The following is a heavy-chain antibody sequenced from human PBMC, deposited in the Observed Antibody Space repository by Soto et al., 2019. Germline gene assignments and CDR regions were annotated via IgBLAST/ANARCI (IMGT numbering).Heavy chain of an antibody. Sequence: RLSCAASGFTFSSYGMHWVRQAPGKGLEWVAVIWYDGSNKYYADSVKGRFTISRDNSKNTLYLQMNSLRAEDTAVYYCARDQGIAVYGMDVWGQGTTVTVSS. CDR2: IWYDGSNK. V-gene: IGHV3-33*01. CDR1: GFTFSSYG. J-gene: IGHJ6*02. D-gene: IGHD6-19*01. CDR3: ARDQGIAVYGMDV.